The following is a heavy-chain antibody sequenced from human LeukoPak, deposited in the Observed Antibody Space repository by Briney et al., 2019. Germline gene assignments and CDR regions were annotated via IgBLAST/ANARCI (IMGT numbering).Heavy chain of an antibody. J-gene: IGHJ4*02. CDR2: IRYDGSNK. Sequence: GVSLRLSCAASGFTFSSYGMHWVRQAPGKGLEWVAFIRYDGSNKYYADSVKGRFTISRDNSKNTLYLQMNSLRAEDTAVYYCAKVMGSSGWSSYWGQGTLVTASS. CDR3: AKVMGSSGWSSY. D-gene: IGHD6-19*01. V-gene: IGHV3-30*02. CDR1: GFTFSSYG.